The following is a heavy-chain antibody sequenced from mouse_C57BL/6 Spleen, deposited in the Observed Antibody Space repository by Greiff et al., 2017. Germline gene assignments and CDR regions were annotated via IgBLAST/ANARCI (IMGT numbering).Heavy chain of an antibody. CDR2: IYPGDGDT. V-gene: IGHV1-80*01. CDR3: ARDGSLDYGNYLRWYFEV. D-gene: IGHD2-1*01. Sequence: QVQLQQSGAELVKPGASVKISCKASGYAFSSYWMNWVKQRPGRGLEWIGQIYPGDGDTNYNGKFKGKATVTADKSSSTAYMQLSSLTSEDSAVYFCARDGSLDYGNYLRWYFEVWGTGTTVTVSS. CDR1: GYAFSSYW. J-gene: IGHJ1*03.